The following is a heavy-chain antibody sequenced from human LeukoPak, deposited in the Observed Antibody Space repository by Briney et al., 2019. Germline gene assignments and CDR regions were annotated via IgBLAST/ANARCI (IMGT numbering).Heavy chain of an antibody. CDR3: AAYEPAAIQFDY. CDR1: GYSISSGYY. V-gene: IGHV4-38-2*01. J-gene: IGHJ4*02. Sequence: SETLSLTCAVSGYSISSGYYWGWIRQPPGKGLEWIGSIYHSGSTYYNPSLKSRVTIPVDTSKNQFSLKLSSVTAADTAVYYCAAYEPAAIQFDYWGQGTLVTVSS. D-gene: IGHD2-2*01. CDR2: IYHSGST.